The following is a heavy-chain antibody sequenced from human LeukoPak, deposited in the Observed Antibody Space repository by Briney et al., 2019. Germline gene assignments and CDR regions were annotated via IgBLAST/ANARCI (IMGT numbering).Heavy chain of an antibody. V-gene: IGHV3-49*03. D-gene: IGHD6-19*01. CDR3: SPQWLVTDAFDI. CDR1: GFTFGDYA. CDR2: IRSKAYGGTT. Sequence: PGGSLRLSCTASGFTFGDYAMSWFRQAPGKGLEGVGFIRSKAYGGTTEYAASVKGRFTISRDDSKSIAYLQMNSLKTEDTAVYYCSPQWLVTDAFDIWGQGTMVTVSS. J-gene: IGHJ3*02.